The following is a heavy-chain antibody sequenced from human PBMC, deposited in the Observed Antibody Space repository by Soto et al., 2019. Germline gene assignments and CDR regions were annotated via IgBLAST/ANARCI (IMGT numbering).Heavy chain of an antibody. D-gene: IGHD4-17*01. CDR1: GVTVNRFA. CDR3: ARGYGGYFDD. CDR2: ITPLVEIT. J-gene: IGHJ4*02. V-gene: IGHV1-69*01. Sequence: QVQLVQSGPEGQKPGTSVKVSCKASGVTVNRFAVTWVRHAPGPGFQWLGGITPLVEITNHAQNFQGRATITADESTTTSYLELRGLASEDTAVYYCARGYGGYFDDWGQGTLVIVSS.